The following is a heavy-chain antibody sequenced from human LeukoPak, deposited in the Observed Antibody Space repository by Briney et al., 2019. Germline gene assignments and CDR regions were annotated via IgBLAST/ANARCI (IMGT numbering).Heavy chain of an antibody. CDR2: IWYDGGNK. J-gene: IGHJ4*02. Sequence: GRSLRLSCAASGFTFSSYGMHWVRQAPGKGLEWVAVIWYDGGNKYYADSVKGRFTISRDNSKNTLYLQMNSLRAEDTAVYYCARPSMHGDSGLRWGQGTLVTVSS. CDR3: ARPSMHGDSGLR. D-gene: IGHD4-17*01. CDR1: GFTFSSYG. V-gene: IGHV3-33*01.